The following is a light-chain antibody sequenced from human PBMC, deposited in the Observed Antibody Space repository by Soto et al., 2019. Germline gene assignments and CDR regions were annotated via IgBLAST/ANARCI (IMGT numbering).Light chain of an antibody. CDR1: QTVISTH. J-gene: IGKJ5*01. V-gene: IGKV3D-20*02. Sequence: EIILTQSPGTLSLSPGEGATLSCKASQTVISTHLAWYQQKPGQAPRLLIYATSNRGTGIPDRFSGSGYGTDFTLTITTLQPEDVGIYYCQQCHATPLTFGQGTRLEIK. CDR2: ATS. CDR3: QQCHATPLT.